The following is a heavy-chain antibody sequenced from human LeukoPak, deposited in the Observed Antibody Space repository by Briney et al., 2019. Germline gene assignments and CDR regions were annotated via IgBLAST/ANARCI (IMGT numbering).Heavy chain of an antibody. CDR2: ISSHVNNK. CDR1: GLTFSSYA. D-gene: IGHD3-22*01. CDR3: ARDYDVDYSSSPGWFDS. J-gene: IGHJ5*01. V-gene: IGHV3-30-3*01. Sequence: GGSLRLSCAAPGLTFSSYAFNWVRQAPGEGLEWVAVISSHVNNKLYADSVKGRFTVSRDNSKNTLYLQMNSLRVEDTAVYYCARDYDVDYSSSPGWFDSWGQGTLVTVSS.